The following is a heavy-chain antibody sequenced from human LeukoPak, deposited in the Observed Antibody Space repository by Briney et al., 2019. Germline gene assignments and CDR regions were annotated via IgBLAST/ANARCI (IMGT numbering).Heavy chain of an antibody. CDR2: IYYSGST. J-gene: IGHJ5*02. CDR1: GVTISGSRYY. CDR3: ARPLSVTFGGVIDPWFDP. Sequence: SSETLSLTCTVSGVTISGSRYYWAWLRQPPGKGLEWIGSIYYSGSTYYSPSLKSRVTISLDTSKNQFSLKLSSVTAADTAVYYCARPLSVTFGGVIDPWFDPWGQGTLVTVSS. D-gene: IGHD3-16*02. V-gene: IGHV4-39*01.